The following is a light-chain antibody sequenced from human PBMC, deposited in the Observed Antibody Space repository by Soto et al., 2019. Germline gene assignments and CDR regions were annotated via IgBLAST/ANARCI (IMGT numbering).Light chain of an antibody. V-gene: IGKV3-11*01. J-gene: IGKJ4*01. CDR1: QSVDSY. Sequence: EIVLTQSPATLSLSPGERATLSCRASQSVDSYLAWYQQKPGQAPRLLIYDASNRATGIPARFSGSGSGTDFTLTISSLQSEDFAVYYCQQYNNWPLTFGGGTKV. CDR2: DAS. CDR3: QQYNNWPLT.